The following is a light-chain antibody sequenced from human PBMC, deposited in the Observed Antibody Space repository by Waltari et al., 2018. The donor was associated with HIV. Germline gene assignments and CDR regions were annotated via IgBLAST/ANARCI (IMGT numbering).Light chain of an antibody. V-gene: IGLV1-40*01. J-gene: IGLJ3*02. CDR3: QSYDTGLSASV. CDR2: ANT. Sequence: QSVLTQPPSVSGAPGQRVTFSCTGSSSNIGAGYDVHWYQQLPGAAPKLLIYANTNRPSGVPDRFSGSKSGTSTSLVITGLQAEDEADYYCQSYDTGLSASVFGGGTKLTVL. CDR1: SSNIGAGYD.